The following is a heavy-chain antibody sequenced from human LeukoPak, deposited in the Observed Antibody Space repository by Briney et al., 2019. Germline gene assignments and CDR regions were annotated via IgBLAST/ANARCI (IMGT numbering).Heavy chain of an antibody. J-gene: IGHJ4*02. CDR3: TKGNPDSGHLRGDY. V-gene: IGHV3-23*01. D-gene: IGHD4-17*01. Sequence: PGGSLRLSCAASGFTFSSYAMSWVRQAPGKGLEWVSATSGSGGSTYYADSVKGRFTISRDNSKNTLYLQMNSLRAEDTAVYYCTKGNPDSGHLRGDYWGQGTLVTVSS. CDR1: GFTFSSYA. CDR2: TSGSGGST.